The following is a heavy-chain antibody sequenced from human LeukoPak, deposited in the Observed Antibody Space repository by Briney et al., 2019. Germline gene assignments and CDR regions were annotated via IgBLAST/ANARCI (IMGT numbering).Heavy chain of an antibody. CDR2: INPNSGGT. V-gene: IGHV1-2*02. J-gene: IGHJ4*02. CDR3: ARDRGYCSSTNCYYFDY. Sequence: PGRSLRLSCAASGFTFSSFGMHWVRHAPGQGLEWMGLINPNSGGTNYAQKFQGRVTMTRDTSISTAYMELSRLRSDDTAVYYCARDRGYCSSTNCYYFDYWGQGTLVTVSS. D-gene: IGHD2-2*01. CDR1: GFTFSSFG.